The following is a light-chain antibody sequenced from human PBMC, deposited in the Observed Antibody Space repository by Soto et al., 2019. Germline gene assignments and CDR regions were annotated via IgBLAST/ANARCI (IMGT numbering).Light chain of an antibody. Sequence: AIQLTQSPSSLSASVGDRVTITCRASQGISSALAWYHQKPGKAPKRLIYYASTLETGVTSRFSGSGSGTDFSLTISSLQPADFAAYYCRQFNSYPSLTFGGGTKVEIK. CDR3: RQFNSYPSLT. V-gene: IGKV1-13*02. CDR1: QGISSA. CDR2: YAS. J-gene: IGKJ4*01.